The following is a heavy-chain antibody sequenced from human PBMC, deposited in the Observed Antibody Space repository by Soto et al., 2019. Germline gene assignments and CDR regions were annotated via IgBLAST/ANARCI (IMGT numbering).Heavy chain of an antibody. Sequence: GSLRLSCGASGFTSSNYWMHWVRQAPGKGLEWVSRISSDGSSTNYADSVKGRFTISRDSANNTLHLQMNSLRADDTAVYYCARAIATSGRAMDVWGQGTTVTVSS. CDR1: GFTSSNYW. V-gene: IGHV3-74*01. CDR2: ISSDGSST. J-gene: IGHJ6*02. CDR3: ARAIATSGRAMDV. D-gene: IGHD1-26*01.